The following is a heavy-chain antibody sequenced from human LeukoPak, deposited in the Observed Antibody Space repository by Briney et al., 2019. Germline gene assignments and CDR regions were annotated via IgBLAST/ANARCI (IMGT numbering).Heavy chain of an antibody. Sequence: SETLSLTCTVSGFSISSYYWSWIRQPAGKGLEWIGRIYTSGGTNYNPSLKSRVTMSVDTSKNQFSLKLSSVTAADTAVYYCARERWDIVVVPAARGPVDIWGQGTMVTVSS. CDR1: GFSISSYY. V-gene: IGHV4-4*07. J-gene: IGHJ3*02. D-gene: IGHD2-2*01. CDR3: ARERWDIVVVPAARGPVDI. CDR2: IYTSGGT.